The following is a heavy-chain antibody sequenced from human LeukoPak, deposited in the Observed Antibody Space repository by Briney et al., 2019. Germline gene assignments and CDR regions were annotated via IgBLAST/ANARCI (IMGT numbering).Heavy chain of an antibody. D-gene: IGHD3-22*01. CDR2: MNPNSGDT. CDR1: GYTFTSYD. Sequence: ASVNVSCNASGYTFTSYDINWVRQAPGQGLEWMGWMNPNSGDTSYAQKIQVRVTITRNTSISTAYMELSSLRSEDAAVYYCARGPRVVVILSYDAFDIWGQGTMVTVSS. CDR3: ARGPRVVVILSYDAFDI. J-gene: IGHJ3*02. V-gene: IGHV1-8*03.